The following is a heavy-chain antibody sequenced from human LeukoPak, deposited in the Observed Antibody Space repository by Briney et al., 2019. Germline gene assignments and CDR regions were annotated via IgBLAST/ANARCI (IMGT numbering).Heavy chain of an antibody. D-gene: IGHD6-13*01. J-gene: IGHJ4*02. V-gene: IGHV3-23*01. CDR3: AKWGIAAAGPIPLEFDY. CDR1: GFTSSSYA. CDR2: ISGSGGST. Sequence: PGGSLRLSCAASGFTSSSYAMSWVRQAPGKGLEWVSAISGSGGSTYYADSVKGRFTISRDNSKNTLYPQMNSLRAEDTAVYYCAKWGIAAAGPIPLEFDYWGQGTLVTVSS.